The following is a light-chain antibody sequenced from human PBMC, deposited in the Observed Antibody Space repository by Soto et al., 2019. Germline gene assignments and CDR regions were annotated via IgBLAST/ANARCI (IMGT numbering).Light chain of an antibody. V-gene: IGLV7-43*01. CDR3: VLSYGAPYD. J-gene: IGLJ1*01. CDR1: TGAVTSANY. CDR2: STY. Sequence: QAVVTQEPSLTVSPGGTVTLTCASSTGAVTSANYPSWFQQKPGQAPRGLIYSTYNKQSWTPARFSGSLLGGKAALTLSGVQPEDEAKYYCVLSYGAPYDFGPGPKVTVL.